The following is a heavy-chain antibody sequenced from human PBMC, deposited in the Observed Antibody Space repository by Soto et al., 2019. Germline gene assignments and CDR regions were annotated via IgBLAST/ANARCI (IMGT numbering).Heavy chain of an antibody. CDR1: GFTFSSYS. J-gene: IGHJ4*02. V-gene: IGHV3-21*01. Sequence: GGSLRLSCAASGFTFSSYSMNWVRQAPGKGLEWVSSISSSSSYIYYADSVKGRFTISKDNAKNSLYLQMNSLGAEETAVYYCARHTLYSSGWYGGGDYFDYWGQGTLVTVSS. CDR2: ISSSSSYI. D-gene: IGHD6-19*01. CDR3: ARHTLYSSGWYGGGDYFDY.